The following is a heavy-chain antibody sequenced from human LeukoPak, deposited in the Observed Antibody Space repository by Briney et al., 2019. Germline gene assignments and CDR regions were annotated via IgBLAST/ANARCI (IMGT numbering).Heavy chain of an antibody. D-gene: IGHD4-17*01. CDR3: ARLVTVTTPDGNWFDP. Sequence: GGSLRLSCAASGFPVSSNYMSWVRQPPGKGLEWVSVIYSGGSTYYADSVKGRFTISRDNSKNTLYLQMNSLRAEDTAVYYCARLVTVTTPDGNWFDPWGQGTLVTVSS. CDR2: IYSGGST. CDR1: GFPVSSNY. V-gene: IGHV3-53*01. J-gene: IGHJ5*02.